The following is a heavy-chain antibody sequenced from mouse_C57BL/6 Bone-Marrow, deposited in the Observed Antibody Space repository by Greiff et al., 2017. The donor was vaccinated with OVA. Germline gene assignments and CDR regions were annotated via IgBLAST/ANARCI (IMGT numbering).Heavy chain of an antibody. J-gene: IGHJ3*01. Sequence: VQLQQSGPELVKPGASVKISCKASGYTFTDYYINWVKQRPGQGLEWIGWIFPGSGSTYYNEKFKGKATLTVDKSSSTAYMQLSSLTSEDSAVYYCARGTGPWFAYWGQGTLVTVSA. V-gene: IGHV1-75*01. CDR2: IFPGSGST. D-gene: IGHD3-3*01. CDR1: GYTFTDYY. CDR3: ARGTGPWFAY.